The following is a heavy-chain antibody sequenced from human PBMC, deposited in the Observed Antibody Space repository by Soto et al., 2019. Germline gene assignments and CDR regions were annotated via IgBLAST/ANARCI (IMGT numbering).Heavy chain of an antibody. CDR1: GFTFNSFA. J-gene: IGHJ5*02. D-gene: IGHD6-13*01. CDR3: AKGVNGAAAKYNWFEP. V-gene: IGHV3-23*01. Sequence: EVQVLESGGDLVQPGGSLRLSFAAPGFTFNSFAMGWVRQGPRKGPEWVSVIRGSGIATYYSGSVKGRFTVSRDTAENTVFLQMNSLRVEDTAVYYCAKGVNGAAAKYNWFEPWGQGTLVTVSS. CDR2: IRGSGIAT.